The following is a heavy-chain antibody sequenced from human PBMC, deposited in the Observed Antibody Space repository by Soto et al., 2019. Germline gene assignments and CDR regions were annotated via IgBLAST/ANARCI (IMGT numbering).Heavy chain of an antibody. CDR2: FDPEDGET. Sequence: GASVKVSCKVSGYILTELSMHWVRQAPGKGLEWMGSFDPEDGETIYAQKFQGRVTMTRDTSISTAYIEVGRLTSDDTAVYYCSKGLGYSKSYYYYYYGMDVWGQGTTVTVSS. CDR1: GYILTELS. V-gene: IGHV1-24*01. CDR3: SKGLGYSKSYYYYYYGMDV. D-gene: IGHD4-4*01. J-gene: IGHJ6*02.